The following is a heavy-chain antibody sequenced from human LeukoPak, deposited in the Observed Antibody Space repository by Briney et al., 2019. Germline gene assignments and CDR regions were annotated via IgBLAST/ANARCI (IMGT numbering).Heavy chain of an antibody. CDR1: GGSIVSSTFY. D-gene: IGHD6-13*01. Sequence: SETLSLTCSVSGGSIVSSTFYWGWVRQPPGKGLEWIGIIHHSGSTYYNSSLKSRVTISVDTSKNTLSLKLSSVTAADTAVYYCARLTIAAPQYYYYMDVWGKGTTVTVSS. J-gene: IGHJ6*03. V-gene: IGHV4-39*01. CDR3: ARLTIAAPQYYYYMDV. CDR2: IHHSGST.